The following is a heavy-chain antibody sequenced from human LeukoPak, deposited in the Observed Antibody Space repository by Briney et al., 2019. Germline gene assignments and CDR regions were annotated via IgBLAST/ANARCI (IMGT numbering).Heavy chain of an antibody. CDR1: GYTFTTYA. V-gene: IGHV1-18*01. CDR3: ARPVVGSWGYYFDY. Sequence: ASVKVSCKASGYTFTTYAMHWVRQAPGQRLEWMGWISAYNGNTNYAQKLQGRVTMTTDTSTSTAYMELRSLRSDDTAVYYCARPVVGSWGYYFDYWGQGTLVTVSS. CDR2: ISAYNGNT. J-gene: IGHJ4*02. D-gene: IGHD3-10*01.